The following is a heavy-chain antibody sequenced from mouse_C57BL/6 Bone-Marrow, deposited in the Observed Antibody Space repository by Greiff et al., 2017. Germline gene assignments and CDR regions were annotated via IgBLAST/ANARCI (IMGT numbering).Heavy chain of an antibody. CDR2: IDPSDSYT. D-gene: IGHD2-14*01. J-gene: IGHJ4*01. CDR3: ARSGEYDLYAMDY. CDR1: GYTFTSYW. Sequence: QVQLQQPGAELVMPGASVKLSCKASGYTFTSYWMHWVKQRPGQGLEWIGEIDPSDSYTNYNQKFKGKSTLTVDKSSSTAYMQLSSLTSEDSAVYYCARSGEYDLYAMDYWGQGTSVTVSS. V-gene: IGHV1-69*01.